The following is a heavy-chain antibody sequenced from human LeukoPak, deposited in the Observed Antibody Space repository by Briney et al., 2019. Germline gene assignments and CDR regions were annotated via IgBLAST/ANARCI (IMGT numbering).Heavy chain of an antibody. J-gene: IGHJ4*02. V-gene: IGHV3-7*01. Sequence: GGSLRLSCAASGFTFSSYWVSWVRQAPGKGLEWVANIKQDGSEKYYVDSVKGRLTISRDNAKNSLYLQMNSLRAEDTAVYYCARTGGSYYPYDPFDYWGQGTLVTVSS. D-gene: IGHD3-10*01. CDR1: GFTFSSYW. CDR3: ARTGGSYYPYDPFDY. CDR2: IKQDGSEK.